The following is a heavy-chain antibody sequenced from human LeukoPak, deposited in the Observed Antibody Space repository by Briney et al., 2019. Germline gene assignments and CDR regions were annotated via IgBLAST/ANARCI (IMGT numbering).Heavy chain of an antibody. V-gene: IGHV1-69*13. Sequence: SVKVSCKASGGTFSSYAISWVRQAPGQGLEWMGGIIPIFGTTNYAQKFQDRVTITADESTSTAYMELSSLRSEDTAVYYCARYYSGWYYFDYWGQGTLVTVSS. CDR3: ARYYSGWYYFDY. CDR2: IIPIFGTT. CDR1: GGTFSSYA. D-gene: IGHD6-19*01. J-gene: IGHJ4*02.